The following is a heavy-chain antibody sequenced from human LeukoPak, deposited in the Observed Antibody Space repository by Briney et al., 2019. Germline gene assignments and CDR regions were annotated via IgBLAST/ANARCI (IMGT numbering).Heavy chain of an antibody. CDR2: INPNSGGT. J-gene: IGHJ5*02. D-gene: IGHD2-15*01. CDR1: GYTFTGYY. V-gene: IGHV1-2*02. CDR3: ARGVIVVVVAAPPGGLDP. Sequence: GASVKVSCKASGYTFTGYYMHWVRQAPGQGLEWMGWINPNSGGTNYAQKLQGRVTMTRDTSISTAYMELSRLRSDDTAVYYCARGVIVVVVAAPPGGLDPWGQGTLVTVSS.